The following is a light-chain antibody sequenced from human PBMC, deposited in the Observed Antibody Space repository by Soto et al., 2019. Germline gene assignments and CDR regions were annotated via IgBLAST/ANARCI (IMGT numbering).Light chain of an antibody. CDR2: GNN. CDR1: TSNIGAGYD. V-gene: IGLV1-40*01. J-gene: IGLJ3*02. Sequence: QSVLTLPPSVSGGPGQRVTISCTGTTSNIGAGYDVHWYHQPPGAAPKLLIAGNNNRPPGVPDRFSGSRSGTSASLAITGLQAEDEADYYCQSFDTVLRGSVFGRGTKLAVL. CDR3: QSFDTVLRGSV.